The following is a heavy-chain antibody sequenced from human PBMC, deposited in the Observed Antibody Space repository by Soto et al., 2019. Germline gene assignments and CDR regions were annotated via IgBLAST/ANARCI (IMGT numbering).Heavy chain of an antibody. V-gene: IGHV1-2*04. CDR1: GYTFIGYY. CDR3: ARFGGGLASLGYYGMDV. Sequence: ASVKVSCKASGYTFIGYYIHWVRKAHGQGLEWMGWINPNSGGTNSAQRFQGWVTMTRDRSISTAYMELSRLKSDDTAVYYCARFGGGLASLGYYGMDVWGQGTTVTVSS. J-gene: IGHJ6*02. D-gene: IGHD3-10*01. CDR2: INPNSGGT.